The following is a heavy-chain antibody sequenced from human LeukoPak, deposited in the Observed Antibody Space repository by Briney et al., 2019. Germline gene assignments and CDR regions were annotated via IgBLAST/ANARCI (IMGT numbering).Heavy chain of an antibody. CDR2: IYYSGST. Sequence: SETLSLTCTGSGGSISSYYWSWIRQPPGKGLEWIGYIYYSGSTNYNPSPKSRVTISVDTSKNQFSLKLSSVTAADTAVYYCARHGDYYDSSGYHDYWGQGTLVTVSS. V-gene: IGHV4-59*08. J-gene: IGHJ4*02. CDR1: GGSISSYY. CDR3: ARHGDYYDSSGYHDY. D-gene: IGHD3-22*01.